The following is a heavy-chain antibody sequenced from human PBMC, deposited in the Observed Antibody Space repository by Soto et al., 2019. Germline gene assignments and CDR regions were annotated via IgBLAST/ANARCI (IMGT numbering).Heavy chain of an antibody. CDR2: ISSSSSTV. D-gene: IGHD2-2*03. Sequence: EVQVEESGGGLVQPGGSLRLACAASGFQFSSYSMNWVRQAPGKGLEWVSYISSSSSTVYYADSVKGRFTMSRDNAKKSLYLQRNSLRAEDTAVYYCPRVDSYWYFDLWGRGTLVTVSS. J-gene: IGHJ2*01. CDR3: PRVDSYWYFDL. CDR1: GFQFSSYS. V-gene: IGHV3-48*01.